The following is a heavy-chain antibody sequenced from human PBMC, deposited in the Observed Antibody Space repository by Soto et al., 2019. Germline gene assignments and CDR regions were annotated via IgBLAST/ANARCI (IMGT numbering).Heavy chain of an antibody. Sequence: LSLPCAVYGGSFSGYYWSWIRQPPGKGLEWIGEINHSGSTNYNPSLKSRVTISVDTSKNQFSLKLSSVTAADTAVYYCARVKRIVVVVAATPYHYYGRDGWGKGTTGSVSS. D-gene: IGHD2-15*01. J-gene: IGHJ6*04. CDR2: INHSGST. V-gene: IGHV4-34*01. CDR3: ARVKRIVVVVAATPYHYYGRDG. CDR1: GGSFSGYY.